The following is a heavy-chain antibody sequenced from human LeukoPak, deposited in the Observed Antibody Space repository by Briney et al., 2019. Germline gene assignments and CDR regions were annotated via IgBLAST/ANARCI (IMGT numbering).Heavy chain of an antibody. Sequence: KTSQTLSLTCALSGDSVSSNSAAWNWIRQSPSRGLVWLGRTYYRYKWYNDYALPVKSRITINPDTSKNQFSLQLNSVTPEYTAVYYCARMAAAAGRNAFDIWGQGTMVTVSS. D-gene: IGHD6-13*01. J-gene: IGHJ3*02. CDR3: ARMAAAAGRNAFDI. CDR1: GDSVSSNSAA. V-gene: IGHV6-1*01. CDR2: TYYRYKWYN.